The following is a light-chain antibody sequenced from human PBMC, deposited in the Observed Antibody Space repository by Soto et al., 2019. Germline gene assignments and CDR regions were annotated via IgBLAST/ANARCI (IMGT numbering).Light chain of an antibody. CDR1: SSNIGNNY. V-gene: IGLV1-51*01. J-gene: IGLJ3*02. Sequence: QSVLTQPPSVSAAPGQTVTISCSGSSSNIGNNYVSWYQQLPGTAPKLHIYDNNKRPSGIPDRFYGSKSGTSATLGITGLQTGDEADYYCGTWDSSLSAGVFGGGTKLTVL. CDR2: DNN. CDR3: GTWDSSLSAGV.